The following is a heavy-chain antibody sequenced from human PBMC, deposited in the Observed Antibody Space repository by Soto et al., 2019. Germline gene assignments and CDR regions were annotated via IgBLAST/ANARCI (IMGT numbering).Heavy chain of an antibody. Sequence: KPSETLSLTCAVSGGSISSGGYSWSWIRQPPGKGLEWIGYIYHSGSTYYNPSLKSRVTISVDRSKNQFSLKLSSVTAADTAVYYCARGSSTSPLDYWGQGTLVTVSS. CDR1: GGSISSGGYS. D-gene: IGHD2-2*01. CDR2: IYHSGST. CDR3: ARGSSTSPLDY. J-gene: IGHJ4*02. V-gene: IGHV4-30-2*01.